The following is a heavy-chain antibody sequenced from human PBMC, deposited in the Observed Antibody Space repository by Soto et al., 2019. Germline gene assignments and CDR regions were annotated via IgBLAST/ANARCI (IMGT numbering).Heavy chain of an antibody. V-gene: IGHV3-49*03. Sequence: GGSLRLSCITSGFTFGDYAMIRFRQAPGKGLEWVSFITSKRYGGKTEYAASVKGRFTISRDDSKSVAYLQMNSLRTDDTAVYYCSRLPPNNWGAPLDYWGQGTLVTVSS. CDR3: SRLPPNNWGAPLDY. D-gene: IGHD1-26*01. J-gene: IGHJ4*02. CDR2: ITSKRYGGKT. CDR1: GFTFGDYA.